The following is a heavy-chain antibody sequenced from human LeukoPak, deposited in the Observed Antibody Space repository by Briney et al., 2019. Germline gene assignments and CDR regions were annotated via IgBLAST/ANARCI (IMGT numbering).Heavy chain of an antibody. CDR1: GGSISSGDYY. D-gene: IGHD1-1*01. CDR3: ARTDGKQLPPRF. Sequence: PSETLSLTCTVSGGSISSGDYYWSWIRQPPGKGLEWIGYIYYSGSTYYNPSLKSRVTISVDTSKNQFSLKLSSVTAADTAVYFCARTDGKQLPPRFWGQGTLVTVSS. J-gene: IGHJ4*02. CDR2: IYYSGST. V-gene: IGHV4-30-4*08.